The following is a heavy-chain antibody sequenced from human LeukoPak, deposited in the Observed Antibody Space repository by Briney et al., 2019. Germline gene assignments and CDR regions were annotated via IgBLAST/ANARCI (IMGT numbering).Heavy chain of an antibody. CDR1: RFTFSDYS. V-gene: IGHV3-21*01. J-gene: IGHJ6*04. Sequence: PGGSLRLSCAASRFTFSDYSMNWVRQAPGKGLQWVASISSGSVYIYYADSMKGRFTISRDNAKNSMYLQMYSLRAEDTAVYYCAELGITMIGGVWGKGTTVTISS. D-gene: IGHD3-10*02. CDR2: ISSGSVYI. CDR3: AELGITMIGGV.